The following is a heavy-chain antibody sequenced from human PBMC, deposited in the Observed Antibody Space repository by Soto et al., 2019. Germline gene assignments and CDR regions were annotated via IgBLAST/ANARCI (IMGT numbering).Heavy chain of an antibody. Sequence: GASVKVSCKASGYTFTGYYMHWVRQAPGQGLEWMGWINPNSGGTNYAQKFQGWVTMTRDTSISTAYMELSRLRSDDTAVYYCARVSLVGATPAYFDSWGQGTLVTV. CDR3: ARVSLVGATPAYFDS. V-gene: IGHV1-2*04. CDR1: GYTFTGYY. CDR2: INPNSGGT. J-gene: IGHJ4*02. D-gene: IGHD1-26*01.